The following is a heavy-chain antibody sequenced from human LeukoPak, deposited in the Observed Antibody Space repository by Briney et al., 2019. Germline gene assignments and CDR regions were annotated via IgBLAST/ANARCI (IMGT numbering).Heavy chain of an antibody. J-gene: IGHJ4*02. D-gene: IGHD6-19*01. CDR3: AGATKWLAHDF. CDR2: IFDAGRT. Sequence: PGGSLRLSCAASGFTLSGTYMRWVRQAAGEGWEWVSTIFDAGRTTYADSVKGRFTISRDNYKNTLFLQMKSLRADDTAVYYCAGATKWLAHDFWGQGTLVTVSS. CDR1: GFTLSGTY. V-gene: IGHV3-53*01.